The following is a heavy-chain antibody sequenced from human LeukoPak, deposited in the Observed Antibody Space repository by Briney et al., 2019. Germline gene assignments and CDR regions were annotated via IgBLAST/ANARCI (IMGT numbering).Heavy chain of an antibody. D-gene: IGHD3-10*01. CDR2: IYSGGTT. CDR1: EFTVSSNY. V-gene: IGHV3-53*01. J-gene: IGHJ6*02. Sequence: SGGSLRLSCAASEFTVSSNYMTWVRQAPGKGLEWVSVIYSGGTTYYADSMKGRFTISRDNSKNTLYLQMNSLRAEDTAVYYCARCKTYGSGSYCYYGMDVWGQGTTVTVSS. CDR3: ARCKTYGSGSYCYYGMDV.